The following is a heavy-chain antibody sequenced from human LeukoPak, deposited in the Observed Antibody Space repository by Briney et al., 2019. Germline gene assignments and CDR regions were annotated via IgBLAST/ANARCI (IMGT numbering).Heavy chain of an antibody. CDR3: ARGQWFRAF. D-gene: IGHD3-10*01. CDR1: GGSISRSDSY. V-gene: IGHV4-39*02. J-gene: IGHJ4*02. Sequence: SETLSLTCTVSGGSISRSDSYWGWIRQPPRKGLEWIGSISFSGSTYYNPSLKSRVTISIDTSKNQFSLKMNSVTAADTAVYYCARGQWFRAFWSRGTPVTVSS. CDR2: ISFSGST.